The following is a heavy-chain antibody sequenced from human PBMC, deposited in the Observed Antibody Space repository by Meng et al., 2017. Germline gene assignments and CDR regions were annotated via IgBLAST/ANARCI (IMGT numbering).Heavy chain of an antibody. J-gene: IGHJ5*02. V-gene: IGHV1-18*04. D-gene: IGHD3-10*01. Sequence: ASVKVSCKASGYTFTGYYMHWVRQAPGQGLEWMGWISAHNGNTNYAQKLQGRVTMTTDTSTSTAYMELRSLRSDDTAVYYCARVRPDEPPLLWFGELLFGWFDPWGQGTLVTVSS. CDR3: ARVRPDEPPLLWFGELLFGWFDP. CDR1: GYTFTGYY. CDR2: ISAHNGNT.